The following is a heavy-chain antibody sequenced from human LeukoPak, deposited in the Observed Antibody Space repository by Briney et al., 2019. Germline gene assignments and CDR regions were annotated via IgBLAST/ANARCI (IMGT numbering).Heavy chain of an antibody. Sequence: GESLKITCKASGYIFTNYWIGWVRQMPGKGMEWMGIIYPRDSDTRYSPSFQGQVTVSADKSISTAYLQWNTLEASDTAMYYCARRQYSGYDFDFWGQGTLVTVSS. V-gene: IGHV5-51*01. D-gene: IGHD5-12*01. CDR2: IYPRDSDT. J-gene: IGHJ4*02. CDR1: GYIFTNYW. CDR3: ARRQYSGYDFDF.